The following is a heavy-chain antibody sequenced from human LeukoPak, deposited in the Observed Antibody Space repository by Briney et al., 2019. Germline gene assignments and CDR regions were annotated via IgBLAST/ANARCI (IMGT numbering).Heavy chain of an antibody. CDR3: AKVLRAAALDY. V-gene: IGHV3-7*01. J-gene: IGHJ4*02. D-gene: IGHD6-13*01. CDR2: MNQDGSEK. Sequence: GGSLRLSCAASGFTFSSYWMSWVRQAPGKGLEWVANMNQDGSEKYYVDSVKGRFTISRDNSKNTLYLQMNSLRVEDTAVYYCAKVLRAAALDYWGQGTLVTVSS. CDR1: GFTFSSYW.